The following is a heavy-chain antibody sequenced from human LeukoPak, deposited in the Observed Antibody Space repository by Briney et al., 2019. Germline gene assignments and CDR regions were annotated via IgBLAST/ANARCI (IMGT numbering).Heavy chain of an antibody. Sequence: GGSLRLSCAASGFTFSSYSMNWVRQAPGKGLEWVSSISSSSSYIYYADSVKGRFTISRDNAKNSLYLQMNSLRAEDTAVCYCARESATPGGAYYYYMDVWGKGTTVTVSS. CDR1: GFTFSSYS. CDR3: ARESATPGGAYYYYMDV. V-gene: IGHV3-21*01. CDR2: ISSSSSYI. J-gene: IGHJ6*03. D-gene: IGHD3-16*01.